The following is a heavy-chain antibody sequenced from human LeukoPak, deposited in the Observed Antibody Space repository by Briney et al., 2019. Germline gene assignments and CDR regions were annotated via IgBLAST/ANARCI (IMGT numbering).Heavy chain of an antibody. CDR1: GYTFTGYY. V-gene: IGHV1-2*02. J-gene: IGHJ4*02. Sequence: ASVKVSCKASGYTFTGYYMHWVRQAPGQGLEWMGWINPNSGGTNYAQKFQGRVTMTRDTSISTAYMELSRLRSDDTAVYYCVRGLYSGSYFGYWGQGTLVTVSS. D-gene: IGHD1-26*01. CDR3: VRGLYSGSYFGY. CDR2: INPNSGGT.